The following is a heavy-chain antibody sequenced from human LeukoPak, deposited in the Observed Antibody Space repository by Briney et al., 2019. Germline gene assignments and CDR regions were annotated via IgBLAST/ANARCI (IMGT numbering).Heavy chain of an antibody. D-gene: IGHD3-22*01. J-gene: IGHJ3*02. Sequence: ASVKVSCKASGYTFTSYDINWVRQATGQGLEWMGWMNPNSGNTGYAQKFQGRVTMTRDTSTSTVYMELSSLRSEDTAVYYCARASSGWDAFDIWGQGTMVTVSS. CDR2: MNPNSGNT. CDR3: ARASSGWDAFDI. V-gene: IGHV1-8*01. CDR1: GYTFTSYD.